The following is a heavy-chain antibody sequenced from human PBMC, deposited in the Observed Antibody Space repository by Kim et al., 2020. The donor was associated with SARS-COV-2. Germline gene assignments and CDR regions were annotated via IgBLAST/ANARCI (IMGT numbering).Heavy chain of an antibody. J-gene: IGHJ6*02. CDR3: AREERSYYYYYGMDV. Sequence: DSVKGRFTISRDNSKNTLYLQMNSLRAEDTAVYYCAREERSYYYYYGMDVWGQGTTVTVSS. V-gene: IGHV3-30*01.